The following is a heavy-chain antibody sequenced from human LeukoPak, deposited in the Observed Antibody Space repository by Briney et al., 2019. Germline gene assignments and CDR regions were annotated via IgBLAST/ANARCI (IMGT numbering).Heavy chain of an antibody. Sequence: AGGSLRLSCAASGFTFSSYNMNCVRQAPGKGLEWISYISSSPTTIYYADSVKGRFTISRDNAKNSLYLQMNSLSDEDTAVYYCARERYRSPFGHWGQGILVTVSS. CDR1: GFTFSSYN. CDR3: ARERYRSPFGH. V-gene: IGHV3-48*02. D-gene: IGHD1-14*01. J-gene: IGHJ4*02. CDR2: ISSSPTTI.